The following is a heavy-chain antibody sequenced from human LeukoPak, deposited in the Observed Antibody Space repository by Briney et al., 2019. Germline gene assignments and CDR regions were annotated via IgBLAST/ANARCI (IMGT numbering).Heavy chain of an antibody. D-gene: IGHD5-24*01. CDR3: ARGRSTTTIFDY. V-gene: IGHV3-53*01. J-gene: IGHJ4*02. Sequence: GGSLRLSCAASGFTVSSLFMSWVRHAPGKGLQFVSLITGGGGTQYADSVEGRFTISRDNSKNTLFLQMNSLRVEDTAVYYCARGRSTTTIFDYWGQGTLVTVSS. CDR2: ITGGGGT. CDR1: GFTVSSLF.